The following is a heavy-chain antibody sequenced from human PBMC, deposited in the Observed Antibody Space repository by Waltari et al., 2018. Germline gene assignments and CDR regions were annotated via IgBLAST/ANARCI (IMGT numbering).Heavy chain of an antibody. CDR3: ARDRGRGLYLDS. CDR2: IHGSGKT. D-gene: IGHD1-26*01. CDR1: GDSVPNNSW. J-gene: IGHJ4*02. V-gene: IGHV4-4*02. Sequence: QLQLQQSGPGLQQPSESLSLTWPVSGDSVPNNSWWSWVRQPPGKGLGWIGQIHGSGKTNYNPSFESRVTVSMDTSNNQFSLKVTTPTAADTAVYYCARDRGRGLYLDSWGQGTLVTVSP.